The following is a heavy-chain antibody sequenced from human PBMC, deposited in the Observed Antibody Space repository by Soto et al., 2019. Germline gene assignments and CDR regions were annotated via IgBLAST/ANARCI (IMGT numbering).Heavy chain of an antibody. CDR3: ARGLPIHGSGSYYTYYFDY. CDR2: IIPIFGTA. Sequence: SVKVSCKASGGTFSSYAISWVRQAPGQGLEWMGGIIPIFGTANYAQKFQGRVTITADESTSTAYMELSSLRSEDTAVYYCARGLPIHGSGSYYTYYFDYWGQGTLVTISS. D-gene: IGHD3-10*01. V-gene: IGHV1-69*13. J-gene: IGHJ4*02. CDR1: GGTFSSYA.